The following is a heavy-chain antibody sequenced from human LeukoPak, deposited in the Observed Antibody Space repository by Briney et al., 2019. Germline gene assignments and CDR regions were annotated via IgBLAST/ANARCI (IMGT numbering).Heavy chain of an antibody. V-gene: IGHV1-8*01. J-gene: IGHJ4*02. Sequence: ASVKLSCKASGYTFTSYDINWVRQATGQGLEWMGWMNPNSGNTGYAQKFQGRVTMTRNTSISTAYMELSRLRSEDTAVYYCARIMIRGVTNLGYWGQGTLVTVSS. CDR1: GYTFTSYD. CDR2: MNPNSGNT. D-gene: IGHD3-10*01. CDR3: ARIMIRGVTNLGY.